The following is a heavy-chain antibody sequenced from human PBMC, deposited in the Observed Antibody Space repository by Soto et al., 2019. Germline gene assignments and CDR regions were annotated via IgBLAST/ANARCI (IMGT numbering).Heavy chain of an antibody. V-gene: IGHV3-23*01. CDR1: GFTFSDSA. J-gene: IGHJ4*03. D-gene: IGHD6-13*01. CDR3: GKYASTSWSHFDY. Sequence: GGSMRLSCEASGFTFSDSAMSWVRQAPGKGLEWVSAISGSGGTTDHADSVKGRFIISRDNSKNTLYLQMNSLRAEDTAVYYCGKYASTSWSHFDYWGQGTLVTVSS. CDR2: ISGSGGTT.